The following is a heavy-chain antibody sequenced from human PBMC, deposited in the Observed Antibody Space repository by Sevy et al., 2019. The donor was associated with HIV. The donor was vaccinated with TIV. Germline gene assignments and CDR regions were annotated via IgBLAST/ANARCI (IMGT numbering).Heavy chain of an antibody. CDR2: IYSSDRT. J-gene: IGHJ6*02. CDR3: ASDRVTYCYDSSGYYTSGYGMDV. Sequence: GGSLRLSCAASGFTVSDNHMNWVRQAPGKGLEWVSVIYSSDRTDYADSVKGRFTVSRDNSKNTLYLQMNSLRAEDTAVYYCASDRVTYCYDSSGYYTSGYGMDVWGQGTTVTVSS. CDR1: GFTVSDNH. D-gene: IGHD3-22*01. V-gene: IGHV3-53*01.